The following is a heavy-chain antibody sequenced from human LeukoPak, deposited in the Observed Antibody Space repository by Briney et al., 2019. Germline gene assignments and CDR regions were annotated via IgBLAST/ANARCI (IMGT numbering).Heavy chain of an antibody. CDR3: TRHGSGSYYSSY. D-gene: IGHD3-10*01. V-gene: IGHV3-30*03. CDR2: ISYDGSNK. CDR1: GFTFSSYG. Sequence: GGSLRLSCAASGFTFSSYGMHWVRQAPGKGLEWVAVISYDGSNKYYADSVKGRFTISRDNSKNTAYLQMNSLKTEDTAVYYCTRHGSGSYYSSYWGQGTLVTVSS. J-gene: IGHJ4*02.